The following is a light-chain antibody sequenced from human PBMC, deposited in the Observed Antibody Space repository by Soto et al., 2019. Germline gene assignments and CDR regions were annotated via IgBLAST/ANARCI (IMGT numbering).Light chain of an antibody. CDR3: QSYDSSLSVVV. V-gene: IGLV1-40*01. CDR2: GNS. Sequence: QSVRTQPPSVSGAPGQRVTISCTGSSSNIGAGYDVHWYQQFPGTAPKFLIYGNSNRPSGVPDRFSGSKSVTSASLAITGLQAEDEADYYCQSYDSSLSVVVFGGGTKVTVL. J-gene: IGLJ2*01. CDR1: SSNIGAGYD.